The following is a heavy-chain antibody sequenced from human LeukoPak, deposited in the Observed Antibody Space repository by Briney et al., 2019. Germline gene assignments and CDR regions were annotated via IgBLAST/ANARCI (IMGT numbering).Heavy chain of an antibody. V-gene: IGHV4-38-2*02. J-gene: IGHJ3*02. CDR2: IYHSGST. CDR3: ARDMGQNCGGDCYSDAFDI. CDR1: GYSISSGYY. D-gene: IGHD2-21*01. Sequence: SETLSLTCTVSGYSISSGYYWGWIRQPPGKGLEWIGSIYHSGSTYYNPSLKGRVTISVDTSKNQFSLKLSSVTAADTAVYYCARDMGQNCGGDCYSDAFDIWGQGTMVTVSS.